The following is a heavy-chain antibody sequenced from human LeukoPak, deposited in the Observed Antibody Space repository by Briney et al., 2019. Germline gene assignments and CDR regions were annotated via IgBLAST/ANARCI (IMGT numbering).Heavy chain of an antibody. CDR1: GFTFSSYG. D-gene: IGHD3-9*01. J-gene: IGHJ6*03. CDR3: ARRDILTGYYNVYYYYYMDV. V-gene: IGHV3-30*02. Sequence: PGGSLRLSCAASGFTFSSYGMHWVRQAPGKGLEWVAFIRYDGSNKYYADSVKGRFTISRDNSKNTLYLQMNSLRAEDTAVYYCARRDILTGYYNVYYYYYMDVWGKGTTVTVSS. CDR2: IRYDGSNK.